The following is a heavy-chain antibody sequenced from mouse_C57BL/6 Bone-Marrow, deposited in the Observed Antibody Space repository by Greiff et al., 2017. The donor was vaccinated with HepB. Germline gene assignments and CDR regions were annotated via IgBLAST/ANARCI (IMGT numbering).Heavy chain of an antibody. D-gene: IGHD1-1*01. Sequence: VKQSCKASGYTFTSYWMQWVKQRPGQGLEWIGEIDPSDSYTNYNQKFKGKATLTVDTSSSTAYMQLSSLTSEDSAVYYCARLSGSSYWYFDVWGTGTTVTVSS. J-gene: IGHJ1*03. CDR3: ARLSGSSYWYFDV. V-gene: IGHV1-50*01. CDR2: IDPSDSYT. CDR1: GYTFTSYW.